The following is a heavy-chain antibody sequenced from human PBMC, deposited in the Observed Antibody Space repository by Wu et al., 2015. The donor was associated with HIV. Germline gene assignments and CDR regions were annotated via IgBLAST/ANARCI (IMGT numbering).Heavy chain of an antibody. J-gene: IGHJ3*02. CDR3: ARSVIGIAGIATPPDAFDI. CDR2: INPSGDST. D-gene: IGHD6-13*01. Sequence: QVQLVQSRAEVKKPGASVKVSCKASGFIFTNDYFHWVRQAPGQGLEWMGIINPSGDSTRYAQKFQGRITMTRDTSTSTVYMELSSLKSEDTAVYYCARSVIGIAGIATPPDAFDIWGQGTMVTVSS. V-gene: IGHV1-46*01. CDR1: GFIFTNDY.